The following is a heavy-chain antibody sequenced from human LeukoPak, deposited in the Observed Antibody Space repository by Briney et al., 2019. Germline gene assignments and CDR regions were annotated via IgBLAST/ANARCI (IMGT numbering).Heavy chain of an antibody. J-gene: IGHJ4*02. CDR3: ARRGSSSYDY. D-gene: IGHD6-6*01. CDR1: GGSISSYY. CDR2: IYTSGST. V-gene: IGHV4-4*09. Sequence: SETLSLTCTVSGGSISSYYWSWIRQPPGKGLEWIGYIYTSGSTNYTPSLKSRVTISVDTSKNQFSLKLSSVTAADTAVYYCARRGSSSYDYWGQGTLVTVSS.